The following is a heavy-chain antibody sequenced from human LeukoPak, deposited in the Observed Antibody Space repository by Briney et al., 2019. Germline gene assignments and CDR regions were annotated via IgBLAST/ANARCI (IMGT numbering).Heavy chain of an antibody. Sequence: GGSLRLSCAASGFRFISHAMSWGRQAPGRGLEWVSGISSSGDATYYADSVRGRFTISRDNSRNTLYLQINSLRAEDTAAYYCATRNFYQSRPYYYYYFDFWGQGTLVTVPS. CDR2: ISSSGDAT. CDR3: ATRNFYQSRPYYYYYFDF. V-gene: IGHV3-23*01. D-gene: IGHD3-22*01. J-gene: IGHJ4*02. CDR1: GFRFISHA.